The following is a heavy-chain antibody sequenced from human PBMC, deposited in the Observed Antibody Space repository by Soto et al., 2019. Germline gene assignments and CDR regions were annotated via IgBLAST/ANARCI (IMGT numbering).Heavy chain of an antibody. D-gene: IGHD3-10*01. J-gene: IGHJ6*02. CDR3: ATCYGSGSYFSDHYYYGMDV. CDR2: ISSDSSNI. Sequence: EVQLVESGGGLVQPGGSTRLSCAASGFTFSIYRMHWVRQAPGKGLEWVSYISSDSSNIAYADSVKGRFTISRDNAKNSLYLQMNSLRAEDTAVYYCATCYGSGSYFSDHYYYGMDVWGQGTTVTVSS. V-gene: IGHV3-48*01. CDR1: GFTFSIYR.